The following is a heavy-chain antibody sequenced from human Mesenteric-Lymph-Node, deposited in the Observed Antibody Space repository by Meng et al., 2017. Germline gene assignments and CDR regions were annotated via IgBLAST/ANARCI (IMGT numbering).Heavy chain of an antibody. CDR2: TNTDGSST. V-gene: IGHV3-74*01. J-gene: IGHJ3*02. Sequence: WGSLRLSCAASGFTFSSDWIHWVRQAPGEGLVWVLRTNTDGSSTNYADSVKGRFTISRDNAKNSLYLQMNSLRAEDTAVYYCARPPVTTGVDAFEIWGQGTMVTVSS. CDR3: ARPPVTTGVDAFEI. D-gene: IGHD4-23*01. CDR1: GFTFSSDW.